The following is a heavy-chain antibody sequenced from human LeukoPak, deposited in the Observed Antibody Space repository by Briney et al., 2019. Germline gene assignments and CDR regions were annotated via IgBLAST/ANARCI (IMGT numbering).Heavy chain of an antibody. CDR1: GFTFNSYA. Sequence: GGSLRLSCAASGFTFNSYAMSWVRQAPGKGLEWVSLIYSLGDTYYADSVKGRFTISRDNSKNTVYLQMNSLRVDDTAVYYCARAPPGRKGYNPYYFDYWGQGTRVTVSS. D-gene: IGHD5-24*01. J-gene: IGHJ4*02. V-gene: IGHV3-23*03. CDR3: ARAPPGRKGYNPYYFDY. CDR2: IYSLGDT.